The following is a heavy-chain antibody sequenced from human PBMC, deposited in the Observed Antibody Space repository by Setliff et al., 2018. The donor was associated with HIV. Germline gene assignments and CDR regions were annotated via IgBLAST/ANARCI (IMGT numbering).Heavy chain of an antibody. J-gene: IGHJ4*02. CDR1: GFTFSYYA. V-gene: IGHV3-23*01. Sequence: HPGGSLRLSCAASGFTFSYYAMNWVRQAPGKGLEWVSSITSNGGTKYYADSVRGRFILSRDNSKNMLYLQMNSLRAADTAVYYCAKDTEGYYDSSGYINPYFDYWGQGTVVTVSS. D-gene: IGHD3-22*01. CDR3: AKDTEGYYDSSGYINPYFDY. CDR2: ITSNGGTK.